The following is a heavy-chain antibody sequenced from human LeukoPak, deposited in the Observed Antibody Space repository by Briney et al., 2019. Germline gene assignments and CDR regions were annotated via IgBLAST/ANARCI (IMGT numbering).Heavy chain of an antibody. V-gene: IGHV4-34*01. CDR3: ARAGVRGVITWFDP. CDR1: GGSFSGYY. D-gene: IGHD3-10*01. J-gene: IGHJ5*02. Sequence: SETLSLTCAVYGGSFSGYYWSWIRQPPGKGLEWIGEINHSGSTNYNPSLKSRVTISVDTSKNQFSLKLSSVTAADTAVYYCARAGVRGVITWFDPWGQGTLATVSS. CDR2: INHSGST.